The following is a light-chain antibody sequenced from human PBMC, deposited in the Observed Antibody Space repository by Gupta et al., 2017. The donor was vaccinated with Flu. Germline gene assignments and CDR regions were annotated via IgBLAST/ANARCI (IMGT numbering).Light chain of an antibody. CDR2: WAS. CDR3: LQYYSSPST. V-gene: IGKV4-1*01. Sequence: IVMIQSPHSLAVTLRERATNNCKSRQSVLYSADNKNYLAWYQQKPGQPPKLLIYWASTLESGVPARFSGSGSGTDFTLTISSLHAEDLAVYYCLQYYSSPSTFGQGTKVEIK. J-gene: IGKJ2*01. CDR1: QSVLYSADNKNY.